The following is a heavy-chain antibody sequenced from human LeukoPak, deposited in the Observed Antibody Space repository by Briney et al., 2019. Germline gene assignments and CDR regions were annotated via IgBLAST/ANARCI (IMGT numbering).Heavy chain of an antibody. J-gene: IGHJ6*03. Sequence: GGSLRLSCAASGFTFSSYGMHWVRQAPGKGLEWVAFIRYDGSNKYYADSVKGRFTISRDNSKNTLYLHVNSLRPEDTAVYYCARGRDGHGGYYSYMDVWGIGTTVTVSS. CDR2: IRYDGSNK. CDR1: GFTFSSYG. CDR3: ARGRDGHGGYYSYMDV. D-gene: IGHD5-24*01. V-gene: IGHV3-30*02.